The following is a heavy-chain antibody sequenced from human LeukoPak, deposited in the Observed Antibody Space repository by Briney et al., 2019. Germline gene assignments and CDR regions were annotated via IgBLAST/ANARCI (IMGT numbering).Heavy chain of an antibody. D-gene: IGHD6-19*01. J-gene: IGHJ5*02. CDR3: ARHWVVVPGTSSFDP. CDR2: IYYTGTA. V-gene: IGHV4-61*01. Sequence: ASETLSLTCTVSGGSVSSGSYYWSWIRQPPGKGLEWIGYIYYTGTANYNPSLKSRVTISVDTSKNQFSLKLSSVTAADTAVYYCARHWVVVPGTSSFDPWGQGTLVTVSS. CDR1: GGSVSSGSYY.